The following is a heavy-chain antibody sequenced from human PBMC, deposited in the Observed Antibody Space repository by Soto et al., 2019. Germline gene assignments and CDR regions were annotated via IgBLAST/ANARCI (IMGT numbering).Heavy chain of an antibody. Sequence: SETLSLTCTVSGGSISSSSYYWGWIRQPPGKGLEWIGSIYYSGSTYYNPSLKSRVTISVDTSKNQFSLKLSSVTAADTAVYYWVPIVVVTAILLTYYFDYWGQGTLVTVSS. J-gene: IGHJ4*02. V-gene: IGHV4-39*01. CDR1: GGSISSSSYY. D-gene: IGHD2-21*02. CDR3: VPIVVVTAILLTYYFDY. CDR2: IYYSGST.